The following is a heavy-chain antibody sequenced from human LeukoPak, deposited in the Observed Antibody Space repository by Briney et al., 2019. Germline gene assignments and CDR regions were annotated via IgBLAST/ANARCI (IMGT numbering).Heavy chain of an antibody. CDR1: GYSFPSYW. J-gene: IGHJ4*02. V-gene: IGHV5-51*01. Sequence: GESLKISCKGSGYSFPSYWIGWVRQMPGKGLEWMGIIYPGDSDTRYSPSFQGQVTISADKSISTAYLQWSSLKASDTAMYYCARLGSSSRYGTYYFDYWGQGTLVTVSS. D-gene: IGHD6-13*01. CDR2: IYPGDSDT. CDR3: ARLGSSSRYGTYYFDY.